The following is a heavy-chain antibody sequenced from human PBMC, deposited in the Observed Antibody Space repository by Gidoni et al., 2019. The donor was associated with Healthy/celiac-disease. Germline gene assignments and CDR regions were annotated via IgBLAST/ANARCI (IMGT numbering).Heavy chain of an antibody. CDR3: AKDQGLRGGSSYDY. J-gene: IGHJ4*02. D-gene: IGHD1-26*01. V-gene: IGHV3-30*18. CDR2: ISYDGSNK. Sequence: QAPGKGLEWVAVISYDGSNKYYADSVKGRFTISRDNSKNTLYLQMNSLRAEDTAVYYCAKDQGLRGGSSYDYWGQGTLVTVSS.